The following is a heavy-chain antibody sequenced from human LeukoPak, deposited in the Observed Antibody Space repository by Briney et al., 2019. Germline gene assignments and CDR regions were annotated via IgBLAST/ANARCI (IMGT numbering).Heavy chain of an antibody. CDR1: GFTFSSYS. CDR2: ISSSSSYI. CDR3: ARGAILRYFDWSIYYFDY. V-gene: IGHV3-21*01. J-gene: IGHJ4*02. Sequence: GGSLRLSCAASGFTFSSYSMSWVRQAPGKGLEWVSSISSSSSYIYYADSVKGRLTISRDNAKNSLYLQMNSLRAEDTAVYYCARGAILRYFDWSIYYFDYWGQGTLVTVSS. D-gene: IGHD3-9*01.